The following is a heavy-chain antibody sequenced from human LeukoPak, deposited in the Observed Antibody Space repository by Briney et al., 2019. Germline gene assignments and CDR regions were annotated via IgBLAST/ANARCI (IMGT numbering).Heavy chain of an antibody. CDR3: AREPPGYSSSWPNNWFDP. J-gene: IGHJ5*02. V-gene: IGHV3-7*01. D-gene: IGHD6-13*01. Sequence: PGGSLRLSCAASGFTFSSYWMSWVRQAPGKGLEWVANIKQDGSEKYYVDSVKGRFTISRDNAKNSLYLQMNSLRAEDTAVYYCAREPPGYSSSWPNNWFDPWGQGTLVTVSS. CDR1: GFTFSSYW. CDR2: IKQDGSEK.